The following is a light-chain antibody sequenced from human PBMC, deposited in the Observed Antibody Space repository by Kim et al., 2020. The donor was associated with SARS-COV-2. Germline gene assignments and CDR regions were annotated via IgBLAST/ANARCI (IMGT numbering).Light chain of an antibody. CDR1: QDISNY. CDR3: QQYDIFLFT. V-gene: IGKV1-33*01. J-gene: IGKJ4*02. Sequence: DIQMTQSPSSLSASVGDRVTITCQASQDISNYLNWYQQKPGKAPKLLIYDASKLETGVPSRFSGSGSGTDFTLTISSLQPEDIATYYCQQYDIFLFTFGGGTKVDIK. CDR2: DAS.